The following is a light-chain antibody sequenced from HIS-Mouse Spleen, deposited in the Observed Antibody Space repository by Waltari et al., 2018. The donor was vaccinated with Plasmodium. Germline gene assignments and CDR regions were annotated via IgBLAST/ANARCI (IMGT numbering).Light chain of an antibody. CDR2: DES. CDR1: NIGSKS. V-gene: IGLV3-21*03. CDR3: QVWDSSSDHYV. Sequence: SYVLTQPPSVSVAPGKTARITCGGNNIGSKSVHWYQQKPGQAPVLGVYDESDRPSGIPGRFAGSNSGNTATLTNSRVEAGDEADYYCQVWDSSSDHYVFGTGTKVTVL. J-gene: IGLJ1*01.